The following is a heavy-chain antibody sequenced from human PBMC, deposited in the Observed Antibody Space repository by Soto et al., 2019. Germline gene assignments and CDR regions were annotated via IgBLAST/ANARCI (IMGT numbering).Heavy chain of an antibody. CDR2: ISGSGVST. J-gene: IGHJ4*02. CDR3: AKDAGYCTSSSCYPYYFDY. CDR1: GFTVSSNY. V-gene: IGHV3-23*04. D-gene: IGHD2-2*01. Sequence: EVQLVESGGGLIQPGGSLRLSCAASGFTVSSNYMSWVRQAPGKGLEWVSAISGSGVSTYYAEAVKGRFTISRDNSKNTLYLQMHSLRAEDTAVYYCAKDAGYCTSSSCYPYYFDYWGQGTLVTVSS.